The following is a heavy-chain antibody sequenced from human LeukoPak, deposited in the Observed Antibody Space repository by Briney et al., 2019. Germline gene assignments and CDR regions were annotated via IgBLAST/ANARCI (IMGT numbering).Heavy chain of an antibody. J-gene: IGHJ4*02. Sequence: ASVKVSCKASGYTFTSYDINWVRQATGQGLEWMGWMNPNSGNTGYAQKFQGRDTMTRDTSTSTVYMELSSVRSEDTAIYYCARDPVDGYSQYDLWGPGTLVTVSS. V-gene: IGHV1-8*01. CDR1: GYTFTSYD. CDR3: ARDPVDGYSQYDL. CDR2: MNPNSGNT. D-gene: IGHD4-4*01.